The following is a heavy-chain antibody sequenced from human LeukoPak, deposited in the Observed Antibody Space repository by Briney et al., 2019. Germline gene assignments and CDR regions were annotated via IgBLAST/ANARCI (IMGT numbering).Heavy chain of an antibody. CDR3: ARDRHYYDSSGYPREFDY. Sequence: PGGSLRLSCAASGITFSSYGMHWVRQAPGKGLEWVAVIWYDGSNKYYADSVKGRFTISRDNSKNTLYLQMNSLRAEDTAVYYCARDRHYYDSSGYPREFDYWGQGTLVTVSS. CDR2: IWYDGSNK. J-gene: IGHJ4*02. D-gene: IGHD3-22*01. V-gene: IGHV3-33*01. CDR1: GITFSSYG.